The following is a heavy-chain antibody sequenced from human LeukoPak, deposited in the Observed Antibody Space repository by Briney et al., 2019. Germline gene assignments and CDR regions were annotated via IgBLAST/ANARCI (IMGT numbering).Heavy chain of an antibody. D-gene: IGHD3-22*01. Sequence: PSETLSLTCAVYGGSFSGYYWSWIRQPPGKGLEWIGEINHSGSTNYNPSLKSRVTISVDTSKNQFSLKLSSVTAADTAVYYCARDYDSSGYYYQFDYWGQGTLVTVSS. J-gene: IGHJ4*02. CDR2: INHSGST. CDR3: ARDYDSSGYYYQFDY. V-gene: IGHV4-34*01. CDR1: GGSFSGYY.